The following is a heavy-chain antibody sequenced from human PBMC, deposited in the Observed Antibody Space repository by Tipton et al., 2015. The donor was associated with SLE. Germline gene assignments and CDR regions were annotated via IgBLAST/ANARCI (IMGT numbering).Heavy chain of an antibody. CDR3: AGDGQAVVAANIGWGFDL. CDR2: ISSSSSTI. Sequence: SLRLSCAASGFTFSSYSMNWVRQAPGKGLEWVSYISSSSSTIYYADSVKGRFTISRDNAKNSLYLQMNSLRAEDTAVYYCAGDGQAVVAANIGWGFDLWGRGPLVTVSS. J-gene: IGHJ2*01. V-gene: IGHV3-48*01. D-gene: IGHD2-15*01. CDR1: GFTFSSYS.